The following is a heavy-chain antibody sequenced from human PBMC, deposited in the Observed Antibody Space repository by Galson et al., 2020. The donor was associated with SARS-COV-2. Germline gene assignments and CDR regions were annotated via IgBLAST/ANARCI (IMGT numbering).Heavy chain of an antibody. V-gene: IGHV4-59*08. CDR3: AMYTETYLHY. CDR1: GGSISNYY. J-gene: IGHJ4*02. D-gene: IGHD1-20*01. Sequence: SETLSLTCTVSGGSISNYYWGWIRQPPGKGLEWIGYIYYNRNTRYTASLRSRVTMSVDTSKNQFSLTLSSVTAADTAVYYCAMYTETYLHYWGQGALVAVSS. CDR2: IYYNRNT.